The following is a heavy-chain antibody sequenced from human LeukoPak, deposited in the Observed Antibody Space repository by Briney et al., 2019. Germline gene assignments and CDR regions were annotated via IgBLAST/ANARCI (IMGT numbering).Heavy chain of an antibody. J-gene: IGHJ4*02. D-gene: IGHD6-6*01. CDR3: ARDYATSIAETLED. CDR1: GFTVSGNY. Sequence: PAGSLRLSCAASGFTVSGNYMSWVRQAPGKGLEWISVIYSGGSTYYADSVKGRFTISRDNSKNTLYLQMNSLRAEDTAVYYCARDYATSIAETLEDWGQGTLVTVSS. CDR2: IYSGGST. V-gene: IGHV3-53*01.